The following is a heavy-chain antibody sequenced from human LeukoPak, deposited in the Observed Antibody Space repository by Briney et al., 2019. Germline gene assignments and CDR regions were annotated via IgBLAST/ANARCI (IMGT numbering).Heavy chain of an antibody. V-gene: IGHV4-59*08. CDR1: GGSISSYY. Sequence: SETLSLTCTVSGGSISSYYWSWIRQPAGKGLEWIGYIYYSGSTNYNPSLKSRVTISVDTSKNQFSLKLSSVTAADTAVYYCARHTALGRWLPPFDYWGQGTLVTVSS. CDR3: ARHTALGRWLPPFDY. D-gene: IGHD5-24*01. J-gene: IGHJ4*02. CDR2: IYYSGST.